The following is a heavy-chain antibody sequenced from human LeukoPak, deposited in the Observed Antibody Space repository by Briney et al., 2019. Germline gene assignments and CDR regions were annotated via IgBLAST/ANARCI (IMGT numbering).Heavy chain of an antibody. J-gene: IGHJ6*02. V-gene: IGHV7-4-1*02. CDR2: INTNTGNP. D-gene: IGHD3-3*01. Sequence: GASVKVSCKASGYTFTSYAMNWVRQAPGQGLEWMGWINTNTGNPTYARGFTGRFVFSLDTSVSTAYLQISSLKAEDTAVYYCARAGDYDFWSGYWPHYYHYGMDVWGQGTTVTVSS. CDR3: ARAGDYDFWSGYWPHYYHYGMDV. CDR1: GYTFTSYA.